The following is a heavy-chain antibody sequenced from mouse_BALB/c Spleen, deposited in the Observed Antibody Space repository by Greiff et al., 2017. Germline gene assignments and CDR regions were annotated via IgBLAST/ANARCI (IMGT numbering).Heavy chain of an antibody. D-gene: IGHD2-3*01. V-gene: IGHV1-54*01. CDR2: INPGSGGT. J-gene: IGHJ4*01. Sequence: VQLQQSGAELVRPGTSVKVSCKASGYAFTNYLIEWVKQRPGQGLEWIGVINPGSGGTNYNEKFKGKATLTADKSSSTAYMQLSSLTSDDSAVYFCARGDGYYVDYAMDYWGQGTSVTVSS. CDR3: ARGDGYYVDYAMDY. CDR1: GYAFTNYL.